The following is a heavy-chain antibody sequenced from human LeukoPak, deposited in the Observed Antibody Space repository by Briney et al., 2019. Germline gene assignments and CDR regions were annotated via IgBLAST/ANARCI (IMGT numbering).Heavy chain of an antibody. CDR3: TRVLLADGYKEMATVGYFDY. CDR2: ISSSGSPI. J-gene: IGHJ4*02. D-gene: IGHD5-24*01. Sequence: PGGSLRLSCAASGFTFSDYYMSWIRQVPGKGLEWVSYISSSGSPIYYADSVKGRFTISRDNAKNSLYLQMNRLRAEDTAVYHCTRVLLADGYKEMATVGYFDYWGQGTLVTVSS. V-gene: IGHV3-11*04. CDR1: GFTFSDYY.